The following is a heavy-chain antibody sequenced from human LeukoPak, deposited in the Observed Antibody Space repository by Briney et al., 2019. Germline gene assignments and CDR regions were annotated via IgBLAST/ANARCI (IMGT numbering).Heavy chain of an antibody. CDR3: ATCGGDCFFNY. J-gene: IGHJ4*02. Sequence: GGSLRLSCAASGFIFSNAWMNWVRQAPGKGLEWVGRIKSKPAGETTTYAAPVKGRFTISRDDSRNTVYLQMNSLKTEDTAVYYCATCGGDCFFNYWGQGTLVTVPS. CDR2: IKSKPAGETT. V-gene: IGHV3-15*01. CDR1: GFIFSNAW. D-gene: IGHD2-21*02.